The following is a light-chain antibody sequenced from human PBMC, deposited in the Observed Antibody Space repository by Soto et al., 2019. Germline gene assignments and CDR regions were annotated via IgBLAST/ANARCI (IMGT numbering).Light chain of an antibody. CDR2: GVS. J-gene: IGKJ4*01. V-gene: IGKV3-15*01. CDR3: QQYNNWPLT. CDR1: HRVSSY. Sequence: EILMTHSPATLSVSPCESATLSLSASHRVSSYLAWYQQKPGQAPRLLIYGVSTRANGVPARFSGSGSGTVFTLTISSLQSEDFAVYYCQQYNNWPLTFGGGTKVDIK.